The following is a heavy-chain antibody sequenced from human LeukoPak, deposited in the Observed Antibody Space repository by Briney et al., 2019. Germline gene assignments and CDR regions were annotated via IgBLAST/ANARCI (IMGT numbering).Heavy chain of an antibody. D-gene: IGHD3-16*01. CDR2: IYYSGST. CDR1: GGSISSYY. Sequence: SETLSLTCTVSGGSISSYYWSWIRQPPGKGLEWIGYIYYSGSTNYNPSLKSRVTISVDTSKNQFSLKLSSVTAADTAVYYCVRDRLGMDVWGKGTTVIISS. V-gene: IGHV4-59*12. CDR3: VRDRLGMDV. J-gene: IGHJ6*03.